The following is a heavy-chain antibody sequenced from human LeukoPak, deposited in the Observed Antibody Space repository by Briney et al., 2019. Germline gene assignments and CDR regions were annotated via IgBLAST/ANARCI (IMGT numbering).Heavy chain of an antibody. CDR2: ITESGTST. Sequence: GGSLRLSCAASGFTFSNYAMAWVRQAPGKGLEWVSSITESGTSTYYADSVKGLFTISRDNSKNTLYLQMNSLRAEDTAVYYCAKDQMEDWGQGTLVTVSS. D-gene: IGHD5-24*01. V-gene: IGHV3-23*01. CDR3: AKDQMED. CDR1: GFTFSNYA. J-gene: IGHJ4*02.